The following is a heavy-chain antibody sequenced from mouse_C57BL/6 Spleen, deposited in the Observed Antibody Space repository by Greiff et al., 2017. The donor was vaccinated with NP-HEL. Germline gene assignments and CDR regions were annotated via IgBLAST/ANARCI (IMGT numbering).Heavy chain of an antibody. CDR1: GFTFSSYG. J-gene: IGHJ4*01. V-gene: IGHV5-6*01. Sequence: EVKLVESGGDLVKPGGSLKLSCAASGFTFSSYGMSWVRQTPDKRLEWVATISSGGSYTYYPDSVKGRFTISRDNAKNTLYLQMSSLKSEDTAMYYCARTRGVITTVVATNAMDYWGQGTSVTVSS. CDR2: ISSGGSYT. CDR3: ARTRGVITTVVATNAMDY. D-gene: IGHD1-1*01.